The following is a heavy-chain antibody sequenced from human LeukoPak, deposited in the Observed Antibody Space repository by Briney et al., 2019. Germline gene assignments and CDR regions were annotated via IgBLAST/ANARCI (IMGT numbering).Heavy chain of an antibody. D-gene: IGHD3-10*01. CDR2: IYYSGST. Sequence: DPSETLSLTCTVSGGSISSSSYYWGWIRQPPGKGLEWIGSIYYSGSTNYNPSLKSRVTISVDTSKNQFSLKLSSVTAADTAVYYCARDYWGGDDMVRGVTPYYFDYWGQGTLVTVSS. CDR3: ARDYWGGDDMVRGVTPYYFDY. J-gene: IGHJ4*02. V-gene: IGHV4-39*07. CDR1: GGSISSSSYY.